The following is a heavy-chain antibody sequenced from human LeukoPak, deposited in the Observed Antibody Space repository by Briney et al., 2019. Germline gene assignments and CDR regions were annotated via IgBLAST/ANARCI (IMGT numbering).Heavy chain of an antibody. CDR1: GYTFTSYD. Sequence: ASVKVSCKASGYTFTSYDINWVRQATGQGLEWMGGIIPIFGTANYAQKFQGRVTITTDESTSTAYMELSSLRSEDTAVYYCAREKRRDPQSDYGDAPFDYWGQGTLVTVSS. J-gene: IGHJ4*02. D-gene: IGHD4-17*01. CDR2: IIPIFGTA. V-gene: IGHV1-69*05. CDR3: AREKRRDPQSDYGDAPFDY.